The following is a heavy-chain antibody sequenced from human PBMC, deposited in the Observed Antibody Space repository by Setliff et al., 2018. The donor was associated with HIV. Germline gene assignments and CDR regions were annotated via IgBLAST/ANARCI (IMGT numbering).Heavy chain of an antibody. J-gene: IGHJ4*02. D-gene: IGHD5-12*01. CDR2: ISGSGGST. CDR3: AKDPRAAVSTICDY. Sequence: GGSLRLSCAASGFTFSSYAMSWVRQAPGKGLEWVSAISGSGGSTYYADSVKGRFTISRDNSKNTLYLQMNSLRSEDTAVYYCAKDPRAAVSTICDYWGQGTLVTVSS. CDR1: GFTFSSYA. V-gene: IGHV3-23*01.